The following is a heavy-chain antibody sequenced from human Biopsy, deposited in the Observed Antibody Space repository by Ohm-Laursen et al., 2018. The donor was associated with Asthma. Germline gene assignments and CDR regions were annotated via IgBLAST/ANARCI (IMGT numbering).Heavy chain of an antibody. V-gene: IGHV4-39*01. CDR1: GASVSTPNY. CDR2: VYYTGNT. Sequence: GTLSLTCCVSGASVSTPNYWAWIRQPPGKRLEWVGSVYYTGNTYYNQSLKSRLSLSVDTSRNQFSLRLRSVTAADTAVYYCARHWDWGSFFDYWGQGTPVTVSS. D-gene: IGHD7-27*01. J-gene: IGHJ4*02. CDR3: ARHWDWGSFFDY.